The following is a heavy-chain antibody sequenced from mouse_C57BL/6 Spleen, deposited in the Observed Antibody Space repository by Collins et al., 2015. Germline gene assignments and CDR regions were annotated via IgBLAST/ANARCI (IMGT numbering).Heavy chain of an antibody. CDR3: ARGAY. V-gene: IGHV1-80*01. Sequence: QVQLQQSGAELVKPGASVKISCKASYAFSSYWMNWVKQRPGKGLEWIGQIYPGDGDTNYNGNFKGKATLTADKSSSTAYMQLSSLTSEDSAVYFCARGAYWGQGTLVTVSA. J-gene: IGHJ3*01. CDR2: IYPGDGDT. CDR1: YAFSSYW.